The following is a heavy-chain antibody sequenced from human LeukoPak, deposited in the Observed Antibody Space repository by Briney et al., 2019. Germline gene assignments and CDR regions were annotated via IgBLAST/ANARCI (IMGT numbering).Heavy chain of an antibody. CDR1: GFTVSSNY. V-gene: IGHV3-66*01. CDR2: IYSGGST. D-gene: IGHD5-12*01. J-gene: IGHJ4*02. Sequence: GGSLRLSCAASGFTVSSNYMSWVRQAPGKGLEWVSVIYSGGSTYYADSVKGRFTISRDNSKNTLYLQMNSLRAEDTAVYYCATTGGSGYDYWYYLDYWGQGTLVTVSS. CDR3: ATTGGSGYDYWYYLDY.